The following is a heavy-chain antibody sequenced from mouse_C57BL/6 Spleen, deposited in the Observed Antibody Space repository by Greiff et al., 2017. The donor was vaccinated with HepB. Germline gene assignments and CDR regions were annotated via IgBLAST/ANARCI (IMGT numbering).Heavy chain of an antibody. J-gene: IGHJ1*03. V-gene: IGHV3-6*01. CDR1: GYSITSCYY. Sequence: VQLQQSGPGLVKPSQSLSLTCSVTGYSITSCYYWNWIRQFPGNKVEWMGYISYDGSNNYNPAIKNRTSITRDTSTNQFFLKLNSVTTEDTATYYCARGVLRGCFDVWGTGTTVTVSS. CDR3: ARGVLRGCFDV. CDR2: ISYDGSN. D-gene: IGHD1-1*01.